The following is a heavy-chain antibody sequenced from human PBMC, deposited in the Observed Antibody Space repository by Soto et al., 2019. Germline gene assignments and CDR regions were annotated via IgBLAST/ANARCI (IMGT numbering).Heavy chain of an antibody. D-gene: IGHD3-3*01. CDR1: GGSISSGGYY. CDR2: IYYSGST. CDR3: ARATYYAFWSGEGFDP. Sequence: SETLSLTCTVSGGSISSGGYYWSWIRQHPGKGLEWIGYIYYSGSTYYNPSLKSRVTISVDTSKNQFSLKLSSVTAADTAVYYGARATYYAFWSGEGFDPWGQGTLVTVS. J-gene: IGHJ5*02. V-gene: IGHV4-31*03.